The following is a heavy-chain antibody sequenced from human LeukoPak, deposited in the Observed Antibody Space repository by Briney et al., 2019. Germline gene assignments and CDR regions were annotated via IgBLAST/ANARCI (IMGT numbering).Heavy chain of an antibody. J-gene: IGHJ4*02. V-gene: IGHV3-9*03. CDR1: GFTFDDYA. CDR2: ISWNSGSI. D-gene: IGHD2-2*01. CDR3: AKGSYCSSTSCYFDY. Sequence: TGGSLRLSCAACGFTFDDYAMHWVRQAPGKGLEWVSGISWNSGSIGYADSVKGRFTISRDNAKNSLYLQMNSLRAEDMALYYCAKGSYCSSTSCYFDYWGQGTLVTVSS.